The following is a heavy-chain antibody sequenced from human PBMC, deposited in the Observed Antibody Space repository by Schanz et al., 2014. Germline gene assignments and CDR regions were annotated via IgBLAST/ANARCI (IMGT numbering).Heavy chain of an antibody. Sequence: QVQLVESGGGVVQPGRSLRLSCAASGFTFSKYGMHWVRQAPGKGLEWVAVIWYDGSNKDYADSVKGRFTISRDNSKNMLYQQMNSLRSEDTAVYFCAKGQWGTSSEGRGQYYGMDVWGQGTTVTVSS. V-gene: IGHV3-33*06. J-gene: IGHJ6*02. CDR3: AKGQWGTSSEGRGQYYGMDV. D-gene: IGHD6-6*01. CDR1: GFTFSKYG. CDR2: IWYDGSNK.